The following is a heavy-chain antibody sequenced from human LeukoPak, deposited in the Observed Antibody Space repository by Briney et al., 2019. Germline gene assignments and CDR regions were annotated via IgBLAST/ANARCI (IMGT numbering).Heavy chain of an antibody. Sequence: PGGSLRLSCAASGFTFSNYWVSWVRQAPGKGLEWVANIKHDGSEKFYVDSVKGRFTISRDNAKNSLYLQMNSLKAEDTAVYFCAGDYGGNSGDGYWGQGTLVTVSS. V-gene: IGHV3-7*01. CDR2: IKHDGSEK. CDR3: AGDYGGNSGDGY. D-gene: IGHD4-23*01. J-gene: IGHJ4*02. CDR1: GFTFSNYW.